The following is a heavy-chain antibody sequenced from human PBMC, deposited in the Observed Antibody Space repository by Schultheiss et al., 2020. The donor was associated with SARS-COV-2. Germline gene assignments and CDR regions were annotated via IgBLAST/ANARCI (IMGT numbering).Heavy chain of an antibody. D-gene: IGHD2-2*01. Sequence: GGSLRLSCAASGFTFSSYSMSWVRQAPGKGLESVSSISSSSSYIYYADSVKGRFTISRDNAKNSLYLQMNSLRAEDTAVYYCARAVVPAVLVAVLHLSMDVWGKGTTVTVSS. CDR1: GFTFSSYS. J-gene: IGHJ6*03. CDR2: ISSSSSYI. CDR3: ARAVVPAVLVAVLHLSMDV. V-gene: IGHV3-21*01.